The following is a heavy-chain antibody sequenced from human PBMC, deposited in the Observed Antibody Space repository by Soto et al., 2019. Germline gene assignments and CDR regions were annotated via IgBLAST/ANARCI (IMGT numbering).Heavy chain of an antibody. Sequence: SETLSLTCTVSGDSISSSSYYWGWIRQPPGKGLEWIGSIYYSGSPYYNPSLKSRVTISVDTSKNQSSLKLSSVTAADTAVYYCATPSLRFFDFWSGSFRDWGQGTTVTVSS. D-gene: IGHD3-3*01. CDR3: ATPSLRFFDFWSGSFRD. CDR1: GDSISSSSYY. CDR2: IYYSGSP. J-gene: IGHJ6*02. V-gene: IGHV4-39*01.